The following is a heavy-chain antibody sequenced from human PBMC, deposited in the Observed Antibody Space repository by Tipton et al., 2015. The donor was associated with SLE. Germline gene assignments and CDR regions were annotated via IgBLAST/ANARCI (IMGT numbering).Heavy chain of an antibody. Sequence: SLRLSCAASGFTFSSYSMNWVRQAPGKGLEWVSSISSSSSYIYYADSVKGRFTISRDNAKNSLYLQMNSLRAEDTAVYYCARDPFPLGIIGYDAFDIWGQGTMVTVSS. J-gene: IGHJ3*02. CDR2: ISSSSSYI. CDR3: ARDPFPLGIIGYDAFDI. V-gene: IGHV3-21*01. D-gene: IGHD7-27*01. CDR1: GFTFSSYS.